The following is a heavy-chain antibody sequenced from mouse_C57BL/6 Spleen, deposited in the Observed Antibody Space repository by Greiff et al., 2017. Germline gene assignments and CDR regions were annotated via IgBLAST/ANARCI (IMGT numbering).Heavy chain of an antibody. V-gene: IGHV3-6*01. CDR2: ISYDGSN. D-gene: IGHD2-3*01. CDR3: ASLYDGYYDWYFDV. CDR1: GYSITSGYY. J-gene: IGHJ1*03. Sequence: ESGPGLVKPSQSLSLTCSVTGYSITSGYYWNWIRQFPGNKLEWMGYISYDGSNNYNPSLKNRISITRDTSKNQFFLKLNSVTTEDTATYYCASLYDGYYDWYFDVWGTGTTVTVSS.